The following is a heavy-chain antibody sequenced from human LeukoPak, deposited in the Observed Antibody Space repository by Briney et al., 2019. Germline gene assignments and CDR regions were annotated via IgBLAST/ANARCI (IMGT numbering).Heavy chain of an antibody. J-gene: IGHJ3*02. CDR3: ARHCCSGPAKRVFDI. D-gene: IGHD2-15*01. CDR2: ISYSGNT. V-gene: IGHV4-39*01. CDR1: GGSIISSDYH. Sequence: SETLYLTCTVSGGSIISSDYHWGWVRQPPGKGLEWIGTISYSGNTDYNPSLRSRVTISVDTSNNQFSLRLGSVTAADTAVYHCARHCCSGPAKRVFDIWGQGTMVTVSS.